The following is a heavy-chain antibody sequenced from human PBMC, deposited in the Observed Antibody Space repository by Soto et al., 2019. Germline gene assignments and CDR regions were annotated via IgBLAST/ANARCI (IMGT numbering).Heavy chain of an antibody. CDR3: ARDADTTGHYSHFDL. CDR1: GFTFRYYG. V-gene: IGHV3-33*08. CDR2: MLTGGNEK. J-gene: IGHJ4*02. Sequence: QVQLVESGGGVVQPGGSLRLSCAASGFTFRYYGFHWVRQAPGKGLEWVAVMLTGGNEKYYVDSVKGRFTVSRDDSRNMVYLEMNGLRAEDTAEYFCARDADTTGHYSHFDLWGRGALVAVS. D-gene: IGHD3-9*01.